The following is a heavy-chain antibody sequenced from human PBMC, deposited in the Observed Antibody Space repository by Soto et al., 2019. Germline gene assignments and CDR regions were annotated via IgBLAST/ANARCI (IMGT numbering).Heavy chain of an antibody. CDR1: GYSFPSYW. J-gene: IGHJ6*02. Sequence: PGESLKISCKGSGYSFPSYWINWVRQMPGKGLEWMGIIYPGDSDTRYSPSFQGQVTISADKSINTAYLQWRSLKASDTAVYYCARHHGSPGSYFGMDVWGQGTTVTVSS. CDR2: IYPGDSDT. CDR3: ARHHGSPGSYFGMDV. V-gene: IGHV5-51*01. D-gene: IGHD6-13*01.